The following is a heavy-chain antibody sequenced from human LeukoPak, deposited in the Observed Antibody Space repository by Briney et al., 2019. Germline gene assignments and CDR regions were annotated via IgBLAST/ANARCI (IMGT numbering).Heavy chain of an antibody. D-gene: IGHD1-7*01. Sequence: GGSLRLSCAASGFTFSSYAMHWVRQAPGKGLEWVAVISYDGSNEYYADSVKGRFTISRDNSKNTLYLQMNSLRAEDTAVYYCARDLGDSGTTPLDYWGQGTLVTVSS. J-gene: IGHJ4*02. CDR2: ISYDGSNE. V-gene: IGHV3-30-3*01. CDR1: GFTFSSYA. CDR3: ARDLGDSGTTPLDY.